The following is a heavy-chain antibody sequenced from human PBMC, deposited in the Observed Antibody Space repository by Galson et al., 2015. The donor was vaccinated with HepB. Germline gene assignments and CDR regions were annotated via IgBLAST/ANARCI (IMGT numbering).Heavy chain of an antibody. Sequence: SLRLSCAASGLTFSSYWMHWVRQAPGKGLVWVSRIDSDGSSTSYADSVKGRFTISRDNAKNTVYLHMNGLRAEDTAVYYCASVFEIWGQGTLVTVSS. CDR2: IDSDGSST. J-gene: IGHJ4*02. CDR1: GLTFSSYW. D-gene: IGHD3-9*01. V-gene: IGHV3-74*01. CDR3: ASVFEI.